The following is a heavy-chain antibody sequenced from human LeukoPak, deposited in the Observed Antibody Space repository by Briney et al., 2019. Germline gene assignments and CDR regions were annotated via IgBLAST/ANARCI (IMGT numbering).Heavy chain of an antibody. Sequence: GGSLRLSCAASGFTFSSYSMNWVRQAPGKGLEWVSSISSSSSYISYADSVKGRFTISRDNAKNSLYLQMNSLRAEDTAVHYCARSYYDILTGYAPGAFDIWGQGTMVTVSS. CDR3: ARSYYDILTGYAPGAFDI. CDR1: GFTFSSYS. CDR2: ISSSSSYI. J-gene: IGHJ3*02. D-gene: IGHD3-9*01. V-gene: IGHV3-21*01.